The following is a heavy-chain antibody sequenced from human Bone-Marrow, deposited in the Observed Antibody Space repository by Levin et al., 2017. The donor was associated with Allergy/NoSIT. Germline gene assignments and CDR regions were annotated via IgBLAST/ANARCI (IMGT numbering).Heavy chain of an antibody. CDR3: ARDETFNSWHVGWFDS. CDR2: MFAGGAA. CDR1: GDSIRNTHHY. J-gene: IGHJ5*01. Sequence: SQILSLPCTVSGDSIRNTHHYWSWIRQPAGKGLEWIGRMFAGGAATYKRSLRSRVTISIDTSKNQFSLKLTSVTAADTAVYYCARDETFNSWHVGWFDSWGQGTLVTVSS. V-gene: IGHV4-61*02. D-gene: IGHD2/OR15-2a*01.